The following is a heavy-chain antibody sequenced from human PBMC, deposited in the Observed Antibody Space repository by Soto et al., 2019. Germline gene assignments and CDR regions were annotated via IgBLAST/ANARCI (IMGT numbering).Heavy chain of an antibody. CDR2: IWYDGSNK. Sequence: QVQLVESGGGVVQPGRPLNLSGAGLGFPFITYGMHWVRQAPGKGRGWVAVIWYDGSNKYYADSVKGRFTISRDNSKNTLYLQMNSLRAEDTAVYYCAREDYDSEGGYFDLWGRGTLVTVSS. CDR3: AREDYDSEGGYFDL. CDR1: GFPFITYG. V-gene: IGHV3-33*01. D-gene: IGHD3-22*01. J-gene: IGHJ2*01.